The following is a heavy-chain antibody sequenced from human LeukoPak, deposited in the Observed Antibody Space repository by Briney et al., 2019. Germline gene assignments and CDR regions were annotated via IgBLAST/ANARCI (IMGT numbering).Heavy chain of an antibody. CDR3: ARRDYAAWFDP. V-gene: IGHV4-39*01. J-gene: IGHJ5*02. CDR1: GDSITSGGFY. CDR2: VYYSGST. Sequence: SETLSLTCNVSGDSITSGGFYWAWIRQSPGKGLEWIGNVYYSGSTQYNPSLRGRVSISMDMTRNQFSLNLNSVSVTDTAIYYCARRDYAAWFDPWGQGTLVTVSS. D-gene: IGHD4/OR15-4a*01.